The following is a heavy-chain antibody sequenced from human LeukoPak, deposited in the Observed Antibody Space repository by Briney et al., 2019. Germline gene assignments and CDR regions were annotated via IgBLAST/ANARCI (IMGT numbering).Heavy chain of an antibody. J-gene: IGHJ3*02. Sequence: PGRSLRLSCAASGFTFSSYGMHWVRQAPGKGLEWVAVIWYDGSNKYYADSVKGRFTISRDNSKNTLYLQMNSLRAEDTAVYYCARTRFAPSIWGQGTMVTVSS. D-gene: IGHD3-3*01. CDR3: ARTRFAPSI. CDR2: IWYDGSNK. CDR1: GFTFSSYG. V-gene: IGHV3-33*01.